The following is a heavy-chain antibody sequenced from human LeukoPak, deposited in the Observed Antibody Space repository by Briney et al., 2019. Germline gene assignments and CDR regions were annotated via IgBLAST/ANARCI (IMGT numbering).Heavy chain of an antibody. CDR2: IYGSGDTT. CDR3: AKDQRPDSGYDIDY. V-gene: IGHV3-23*01. D-gene: IGHD5-12*01. J-gene: IGHJ4*02. CDR1: GFTFSTYS. Sequence: GGSLRLSCAASGFTFSTYSMSWVRQAPRKGLAWVSVIYGSGDTTNYADSVKGRFTISRDNSKNMLYLQMHGLRAEDTAVYYCAKDQRPDSGYDIDYWGQGTLVTVSS.